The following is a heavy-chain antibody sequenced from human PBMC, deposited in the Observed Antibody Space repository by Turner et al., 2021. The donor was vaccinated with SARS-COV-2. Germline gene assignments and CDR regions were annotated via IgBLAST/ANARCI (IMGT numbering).Heavy chain of an antibody. J-gene: IGHJ2*01. V-gene: IGHV4-39*01. CDR2: MYYSGST. CDR3: ARRSSRLGNWYFDL. Sequence: QLQLQESGPGLVKPSETLSHTCTVSGGSISSSSYYWGWIRQPPGKGLEWIGSMYYSGSTYYNPSLKSRVTISVDTSKNQFSLKLSSVTAADTAVYYCARRSSRLGNWYFDLWGRGTLVTVSS. D-gene: IGHD2-15*01. CDR1: GGSISSSSYY.